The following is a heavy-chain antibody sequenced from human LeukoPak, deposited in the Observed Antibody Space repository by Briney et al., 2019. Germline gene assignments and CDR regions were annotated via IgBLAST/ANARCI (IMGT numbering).Heavy chain of an antibody. CDR2: ISGSGGST. CDR1: GFTFSSYA. CDR3: AKLGNGSGSYSVNFDY. J-gene: IGHJ4*02. D-gene: IGHD3-10*01. Sequence: GGSLRLSCAASGFTFSSYAMSWVRQAPGKGLEWVSAISGSGGSTYYADSVKGRFTISRDNSKNTLYLQRNSLRAEDTAVYYCAKLGNGSGSYSVNFDYWGQGTLVTVSS. V-gene: IGHV3-23*01.